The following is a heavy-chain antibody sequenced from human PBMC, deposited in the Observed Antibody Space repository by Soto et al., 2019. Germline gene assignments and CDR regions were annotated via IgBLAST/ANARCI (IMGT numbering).Heavy chain of an antibody. CDR3: AREGSAAAAIGHYYYGMDV. J-gene: IGHJ6*02. Sequence: QVQLVESGGGVVQPGRSLRLSCAASGFTFNYYDIQWVRQAPGKGLEWVAVISFDGSRKYYADSVRGRFTISRANSNNTVFLQINSLRGEDTAVYYCAREGSAAAAIGHYYYGMDVWGQGTTVTVSS. D-gene: IGHD2-2*02. V-gene: IGHV3-30-3*01. CDR1: GFTFNYYD. CDR2: ISFDGSRK.